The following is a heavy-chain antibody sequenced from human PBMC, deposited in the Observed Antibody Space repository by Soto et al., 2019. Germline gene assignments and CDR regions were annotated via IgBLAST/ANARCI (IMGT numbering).Heavy chain of an antibody. CDR1: GFSVSSNGAR. D-gene: IGHD3-3*02. J-gene: IGHJ4*02. V-gene: IGHV2-5*02. CDR3: VHGTLGSFGHVYFDY. Sequence: QITLKESGPPLVKPTQTLTLTCSLSGFSVSSNGARVGWIRQPPGKALEWLALIYWDDDKHYNPSLKTRLTITKDTSKNPVVLTGTDLDPVDTATYYCVHGTLGSFGHVYFDYWGPGTLVTVSS. CDR2: IYWDDDK.